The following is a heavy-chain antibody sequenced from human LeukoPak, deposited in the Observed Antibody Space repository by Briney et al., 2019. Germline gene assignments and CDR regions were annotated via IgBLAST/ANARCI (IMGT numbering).Heavy chain of an antibody. CDR3: ARLEADY. V-gene: IGHV4-59*08. CDR2: IYYSGST. Sequence: PSETLSVTCTVSGGSISSYYWSWIRQPPGKGLEWTGYIYYSGSTNYNPSLKSRVTISVDTSKNQFSLKLSSVTAADTAVYYCARLEADYWGQGTLVTVSS. J-gene: IGHJ4*02. CDR1: GGSISSYY.